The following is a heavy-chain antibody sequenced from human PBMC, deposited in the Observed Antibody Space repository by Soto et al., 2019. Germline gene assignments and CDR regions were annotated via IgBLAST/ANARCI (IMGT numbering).Heavy chain of an antibody. CDR1: GYTFTSYA. CDR3: ARPTPEGDAFDI. Sequence: ASVKVSCKASGYTFTSYAMHWVRQAPGQRLEWMGWINAGNGNTKYSQKFQGRVTITRDTSASTAYMELRSLRSEDTAVYYCARPTPEGDAFDIWGQGTMVTVSS. J-gene: IGHJ3*02. CDR2: INAGNGNT. V-gene: IGHV1-3*01.